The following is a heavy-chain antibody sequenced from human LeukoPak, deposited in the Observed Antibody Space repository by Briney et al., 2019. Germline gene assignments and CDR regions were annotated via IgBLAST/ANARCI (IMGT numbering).Heavy chain of an antibody. D-gene: IGHD3-3*01. CDR1: GFTFTGHT. Sequence: GGSLRLSCAASGFTFTGHTMTWLRQAPGKGLEWVSIIGGRDDRTYYADSVKGRVAISRDNSKNILYLQMSRLRPEDTAVYYCAKEPNPHYDFWSGYKWGQGTLVTV. CDR3: AKEPNPHYDFWSGYK. CDR2: IGGRDDRT. V-gene: IGHV3-23*01. J-gene: IGHJ4*02.